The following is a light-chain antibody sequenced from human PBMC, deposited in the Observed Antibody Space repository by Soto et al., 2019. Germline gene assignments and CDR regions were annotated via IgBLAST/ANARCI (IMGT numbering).Light chain of an antibody. CDR2: DVT. CDR1: SSDVGAYNF. J-gene: IGLJ2*01. Sequence: QSALTQPASVSGSPGQSITISCTGTSSDVGAYNFVSWYQQHPGKAPKLMIYDVTNPPSGVSSRFSGSKSGNTASLAISGLQAEDEADYYCSSYTTSNTLVFGGGTKPTVL. V-gene: IGLV2-14*03. CDR3: SSYTTSNTLV.